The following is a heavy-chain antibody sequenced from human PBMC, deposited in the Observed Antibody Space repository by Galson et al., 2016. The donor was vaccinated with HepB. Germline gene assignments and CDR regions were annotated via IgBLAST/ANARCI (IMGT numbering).Heavy chain of an antibody. CDR2: IYHTGST. J-gene: IGHJ4*02. D-gene: IGHD5-24*01. V-gene: IGHV4-31*03. CDR1: GGSIITGGYY. Sequence: TLSLTCTVSGGSIITGGYYWSWIRQHPGKGLEWIGYIYHTGSTYYNPSLRSRVIISLDASENQFSLNLSAVTAADTATYFCARLIESYYLDHWGQGSRVTVSS. CDR3: ARLIESYYLDH.